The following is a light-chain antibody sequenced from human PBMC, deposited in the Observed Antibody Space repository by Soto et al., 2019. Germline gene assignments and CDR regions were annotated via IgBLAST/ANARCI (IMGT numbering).Light chain of an antibody. CDR1: SGHSSYA. CDR3: QTWATGIVV. CDR2: LNSDGSH. J-gene: IGLJ2*01. V-gene: IGLV4-69*01. Sequence: QSVLTQSPSASASLGASVKLTCTLSSGHSSYAIAWHQQQPEKGPRYLMNLNSDGSHSKGDGIPDRFSGSSSGAERHLTISSLQSEDEADYYCQTWATGIVVFGGGTKLTVL.